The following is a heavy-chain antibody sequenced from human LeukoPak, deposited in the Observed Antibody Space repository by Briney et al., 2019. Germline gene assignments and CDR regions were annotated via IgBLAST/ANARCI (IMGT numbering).Heavy chain of an antibody. J-gene: IGHJ4*02. CDR1: GFTFSSYA. V-gene: IGHV3-23*01. CDR3: AKPKRATSYSSGHDY. Sequence: GGSLRLSCAASGFTFSSYAMSWVRQAPGKGLEWVSAISGSGGSTYYADSVKGRFTISRDNSKNTLYLQMNSLRAEDTAVYYCAKPKRATSYSSGHDYWGQGTLVTVSS. CDR2: ISGSGGST. D-gene: IGHD6-19*01.